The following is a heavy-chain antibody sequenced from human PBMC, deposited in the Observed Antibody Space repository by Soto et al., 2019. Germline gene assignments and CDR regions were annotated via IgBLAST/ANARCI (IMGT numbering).Heavy chain of an antibody. CDR2: IWYDGSKK. J-gene: IGHJ5*02. Sequence: QVQVVESGGGVVQPGRSLRLSCAVSGFTYTNYGMHWVRQAPGKGLEWVAVIWYDGSKKYYLDSVKGRFTISRDNSKNTLDLEMNDLRAEDTAVYYCARGRANWFDPWGQGTLVTVSS. CDR3: ARGRANWFDP. CDR1: GFTYTNYG. V-gene: IGHV3-33*01.